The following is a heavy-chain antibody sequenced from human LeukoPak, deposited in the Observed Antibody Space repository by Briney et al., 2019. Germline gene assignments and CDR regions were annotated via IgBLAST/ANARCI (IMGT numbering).Heavy chain of an antibody. V-gene: IGHV3-11*04. CDR3: AVTTWDY. D-gene: IGHD4-17*01. Sequence: LSLTCTVSGGSIGSGGYYWSWIRQAPGKGLEWVSYISSSGSTIYYADSVKGRFAISRDNAKNSLYLQVNSLRAEDTAVYYCAVTTWDYWGQGTLVTVSS. CDR2: ISSSGSTI. CDR1: GGSIGSGGYY. J-gene: IGHJ4*02.